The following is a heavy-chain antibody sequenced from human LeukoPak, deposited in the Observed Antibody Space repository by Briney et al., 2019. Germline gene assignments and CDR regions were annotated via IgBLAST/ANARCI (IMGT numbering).Heavy chain of an antibody. V-gene: IGHV4-30-4*01. D-gene: IGHD4-17*01. J-gene: IGHJ5*02. Sequence: SETLSLTCTVSGGSISSGDYYWSWIRQPPGKGLEWIGYIYYTGSTYYNPSLKSRVTISVDTSKNQFSLKLSSVTAVDTAVYYCARDPGSYGDYVFSWGQGTLVTVSS. CDR1: GGSISSGDYY. CDR2: IYYTGST. CDR3: ARDPGSYGDYVFS.